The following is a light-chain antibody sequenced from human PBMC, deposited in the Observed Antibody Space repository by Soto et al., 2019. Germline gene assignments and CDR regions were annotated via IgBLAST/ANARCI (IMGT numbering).Light chain of an antibody. CDR2: GAS. CDR1: QTISND. J-gene: IGKJ4*01. V-gene: IGKV3-15*01. CDR3: QQHNKWPPVT. Sequence: EVVMTQSPANVSVSPGEGVTLSCRASQTISNDLAWYQQKPGQAPRLLIYGASTRATGVPARFSGGGSGTEFTLTISSLQSEDFACYYCQQHNKWPPVTFGGGTKVDIK.